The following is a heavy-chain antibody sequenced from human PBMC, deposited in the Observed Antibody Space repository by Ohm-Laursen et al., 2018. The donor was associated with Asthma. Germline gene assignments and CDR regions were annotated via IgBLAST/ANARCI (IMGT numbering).Heavy chain of an antibody. CDR3: ASRYYDFWSGYRAYYFDY. J-gene: IGHJ4*02. V-gene: IGHV4-4*02. CDR1: GGSISSSNW. CDR2: INHSGST. D-gene: IGHD3-3*01. Sequence: SETLSLTCTVSGGSISSSNWWSWVRQPPGKGLEWIGEINHSGSTNYNPSLKSRVTISVDTSKNQFSLKLSSVTAADTAVYYCASRYYDFWSGYRAYYFDYWGQGTLVTVSS.